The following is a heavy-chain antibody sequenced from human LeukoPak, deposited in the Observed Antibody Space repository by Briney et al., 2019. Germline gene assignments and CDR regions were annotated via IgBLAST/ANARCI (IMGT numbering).Heavy chain of an antibody. CDR2: IIPIFGAA. V-gene: IGHV1-69*13. D-gene: IGHD3-22*01. J-gene: IGHJ4*02. CDR3: ARDSGAYYYDSSGYFNFDY. CDR1: GGTFSSYA. Sequence: ASVKVSCTASGGTFSSYAISWVRQAPGQGLEWMGGIIPIFGAANYAQKFQGRVTITADESTSTAYMELSSLRSEDTAVYYCARDSGAYYYDSSGYFNFDYWGQGTLVTVSS.